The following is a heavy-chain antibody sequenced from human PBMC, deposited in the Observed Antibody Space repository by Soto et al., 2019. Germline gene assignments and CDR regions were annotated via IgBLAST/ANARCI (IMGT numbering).Heavy chain of an antibody. CDR1: GGSISSGGYY. CDR3: ARADKGVLRFLEWPSRSNWFGP. J-gene: IGHJ5*02. V-gene: IGHV4-31*02. D-gene: IGHD3-3*01. CDR2: IYYSGST. Sequence: PSETLSLTCTVSGGSISSGGYYWSWIRQHPGKGLEWIGYIYYSGSTYYNPSLKSRVTISVDTSKNQFSLKLSSVTAADTAVYYCARADKGVLRFLEWPSRSNWFGPWGQGTLVTVSS.